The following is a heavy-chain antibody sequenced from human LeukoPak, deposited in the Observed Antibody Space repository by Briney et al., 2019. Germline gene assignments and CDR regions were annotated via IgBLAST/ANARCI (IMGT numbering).Heavy chain of an antibody. CDR3: AKDVYSSSPGSTPYFDY. J-gene: IGHJ4*02. CDR2: ISYDGSNK. V-gene: IGHV3-30*18. Sequence: GRSLRPSCAASGFTFSSYGMHWVRQAPGKGLEWVAVISYDGSNKYYADSVKGRFTISRDNSKNTLYLQMNSLRAEDTAVYYCAKDVYSSSPGSTPYFDYWGQGTLVTVSS. D-gene: IGHD6-13*01. CDR1: GFTFSSYG.